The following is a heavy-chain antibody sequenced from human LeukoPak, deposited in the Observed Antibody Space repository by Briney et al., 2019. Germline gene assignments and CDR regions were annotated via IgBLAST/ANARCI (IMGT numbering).Heavy chain of an antibody. V-gene: IGHV4-4*07. J-gene: IGHJ4*02. D-gene: IGHD2-21*01. Sequence: SETLSLTCTVSGRSISGYYWTWIRQPAGKGPEWIGRIYTSGSTNYNPYLKSGVAMSVDTSKNQFSLKLSSVTAADTAVYYCARDPSHSRGYFDYWGQGTLVTVSS. CDR3: ARDPSHSRGYFDY. CDR1: GRSISGYY. CDR2: IYTSGST.